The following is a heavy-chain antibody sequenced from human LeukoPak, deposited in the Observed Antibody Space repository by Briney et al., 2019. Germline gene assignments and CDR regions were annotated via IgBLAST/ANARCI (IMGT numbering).Heavy chain of an antibody. D-gene: IGHD3-10*01. CDR1: GYTFTSYD. CDR2: MNPNSGNT. J-gene: IGHJ4*02. CDR3: ARGRRYYGSGSYLAL. V-gene: IGHV1-8*01. Sequence: ASVKVSCKASGYTFTSYDINWVRQATGQGLEWMGWMNPNSGNTGYAQKFQGGVTMTRNTSISTACMELSSLRSEDTAVYYCARGRRYYGSGSYLALWGQGTLVTVSS.